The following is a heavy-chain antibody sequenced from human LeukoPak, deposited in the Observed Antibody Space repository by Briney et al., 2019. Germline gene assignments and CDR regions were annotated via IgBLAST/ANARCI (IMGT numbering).Heavy chain of an antibody. J-gene: IGHJ4*02. Sequence: GGSLTPSWAPSGFTLASLAMSWVRQAPGKGLEWVSDMSGSGGSTYYADSVKGRFTISRDNSKNTLYLQMNSLRAEDTAVYYCAKDRGYFDYWGQGTLVTVSS. CDR1: GFTLASLA. V-gene: IGHV3-23*01. CDR2: MSGSGGST. CDR3: AKDRGYFDY.